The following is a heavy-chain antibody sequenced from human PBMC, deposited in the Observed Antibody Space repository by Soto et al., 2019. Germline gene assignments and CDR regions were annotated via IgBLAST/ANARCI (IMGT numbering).Heavy chain of an antibody. V-gene: IGHV3-30*03. J-gene: IGHJ5*01. Sequence: QVQLVESGGGVVQPGRSLRLTCAASGFTFSSNGMHWVRQAPGKGLEWVALVSYDGSKTYYADSVRGLFTISRDNSENTLYLQMNSVRAEDTAVYYCARWVGGSMYDNSGKYDSWGQGTLVTVSS. CDR2: VSYDGSKT. CDR1: GFTFSSNG. CDR3: ARWVGGSMYDNSGKYDS. D-gene: IGHD3-22*01.